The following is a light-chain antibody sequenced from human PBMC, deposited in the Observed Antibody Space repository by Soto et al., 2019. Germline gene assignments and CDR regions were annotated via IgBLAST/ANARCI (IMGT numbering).Light chain of an antibody. CDR2: TNN. J-gene: IGLJ1*01. CDR1: NSNIESHP. CDR3: ATWDDSRNGV. Sequence: QSVLTQPPSVSGAPGQRVTISCTGSNSNIESHPVNWFQQVPGAPPKLLIKTNNQRPSGVPDRFSGSKSGASASLAISGLQSEDEGTYYCATWDDSRNGVFGSGTKVTVL. V-gene: IGLV1-44*01.